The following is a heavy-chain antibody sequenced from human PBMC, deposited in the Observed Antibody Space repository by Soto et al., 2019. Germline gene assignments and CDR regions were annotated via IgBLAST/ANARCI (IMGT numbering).Heavy chain of an antibody. V-gene: IGHV1-69*06. CDR2: IIPIFGTA. D-gene: IGHD6-13*01. CDR3: ARYSSSLNQFDY. Sequence: SVKVSCKASGGTFSSYAISWVRQAPGQGLEWMGGIIPIFGTANYAQKFQGRVTITADTSISTAYMELSRLRSDDTAVYYCARYSSSLNQFDYWGQGTLVTVSS. J-gene: IGHJ4*02. CDR1: GGTFSSYA.